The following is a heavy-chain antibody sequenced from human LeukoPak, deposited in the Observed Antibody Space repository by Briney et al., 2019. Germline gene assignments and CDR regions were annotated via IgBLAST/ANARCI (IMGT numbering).Heavy chain of an antibody. Sequence: GGSLRLSCAASGFTFSTSWMHWVRQAPGKGLVWVSHINRDGSRTTYADSVKGRFTISRDNSKNTLYLQMNSLKTEDTAVYYCARDLSAVAGTAYFDPWGQGTLVTVSS. J-gene: IGHJ5*02. CDR3: ARDLSAVAGTAYFDP. CDR1: GFTFSTSW. V-gene: IGHV3-74*01. D-gene: IGHD6-19*01. CDR2: INRDGSRT.